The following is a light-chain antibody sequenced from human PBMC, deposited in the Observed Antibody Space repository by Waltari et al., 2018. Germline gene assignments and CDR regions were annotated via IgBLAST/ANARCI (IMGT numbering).Light chain of an antibody. CDR1: KSVSSY. CDR3: QQRSNWPRT. J-gene: IGKJ5*01. CDR2: DAS. Sequence: EIVLTQSPATLSLSPGERATLSFRASKSVSSYLAWYQQKPGQAPRLLIYDASNRATGIPARFSGSGSGTDFTLTISSLEPEDFAVYYCQQRSNWPRTFGQGTRLEIK. V-gene: IGKV3-11*01.